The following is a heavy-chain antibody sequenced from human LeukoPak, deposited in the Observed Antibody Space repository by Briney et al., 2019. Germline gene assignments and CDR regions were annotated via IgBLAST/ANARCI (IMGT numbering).Heavy chain of an antibody. CDR2: IYHSGST. CDR1: GYSISSGYY. CDR3: ARGWGEFNYDILTGYYIGPPLTFDY. V-gene: IGHV4-38-2*02. Sequence: PSETLSLTCTVSGYSISSGYYWGWIRQPPGKGLEWIGSIYHSGSTYYNPSLKSRVTISVDTSKNQFSLKLSSVTAADTAVYYCARGWGEFNYDILTGYYIGPPLTFDYWGQGTLVAVSS. J-gene: IGHJ4*02. D-gene: IGHD3-9*01.